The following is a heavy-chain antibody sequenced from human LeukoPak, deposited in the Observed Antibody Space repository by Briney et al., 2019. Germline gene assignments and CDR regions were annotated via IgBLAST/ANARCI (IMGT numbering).Heavy chain of an antibody. D-gene: IGHD1-26*01. Sequence: PGGSLRLSCAASGFTFSSYAMSWVRQAPGKGLEWVSGISGSGGTTYYADSVKGRFTISRDNSKNSLYLQMNSLRAEDTALYYCAKATVSGSYQPSPFDYWGQGTLVTVSS. J-gene: IGHJ4*02. CDR2: ISGSGGTT. V-gene: IGHV3-23*01. CDR1: GFTFSSYA. CDR3: AKATVSGSYQPSPFDY.